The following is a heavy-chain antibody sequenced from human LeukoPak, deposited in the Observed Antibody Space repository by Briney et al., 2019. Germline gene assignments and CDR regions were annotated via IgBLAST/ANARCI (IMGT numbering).Heavy chain of an antibody. V-gene: IGHV4-39*01. CDR3: ARQPLRGPVSGEDY. Sequence: PSETLSLTCTVSGGSISSSSYYWGWIRQPPGKGLEWIVSIYYSGSTYYNPSLKSRVTISVDTSKNQFSLKLSSVTAADTAVYYCARQPLRGPVSGEDYWGQGILVTVSS. CDR2: IYYSGST. CDR1: GGSISSSSYY. D-gene: IGHD1-14*01. J-gene: IGHJ4*02.